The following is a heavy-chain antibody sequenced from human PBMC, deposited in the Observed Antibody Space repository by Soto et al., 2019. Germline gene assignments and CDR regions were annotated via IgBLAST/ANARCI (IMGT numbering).Heavy chain of an antibody. Sequence: PSETLSLTCTVSGGSISSSSYYWGWIRQPPGKGLEWIGRIYYSGSTYYNPSLKSRVTISVDTSKNQFSLKLSSVTAADTAVYNCATLDTASSHSIWHYFLDVWAKRTTVSVSS. CDR3: ATLDTASSHSIWHYFLDV. J-gene: IGHJ6*03. V-gene: IGHV4-39*01. CDR2: IYYSGST. D-gene: IGHD6-6*01. CDR1: GGSISSSSYY.